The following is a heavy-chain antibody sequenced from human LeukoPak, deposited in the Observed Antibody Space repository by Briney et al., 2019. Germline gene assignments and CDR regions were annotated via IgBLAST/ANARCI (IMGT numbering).Heavy chain of an antibody. CDR3: ASISLRFLDY. CDR2: ISSSSSTI. V-gene: IGHV3-48*01. D-gene: IGHD3-3*01. CDR1: GSTFSSYS. J-gene: IGHJ4*02. Sequence: TGGSLRLSCVASGSTFSSYSMNWVRQAPGKGLEWVSYISSSSSTISYADSVKGRFTISRDNAKNSLYLQMNSLRAEDTAVYYCASISLRFLDYWGQGTLVTVSS.